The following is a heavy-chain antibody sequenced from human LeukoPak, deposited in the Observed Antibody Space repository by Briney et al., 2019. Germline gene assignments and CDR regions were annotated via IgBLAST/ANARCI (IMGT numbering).Heavy chain of an antibody. CDR2: ISTSGSSI. J-gene: IGHJ1*01. Sequence: PGGSLRLSCAASGFTFSSYEMNWVRQAPGRGLEWVSYISTSGSSIYYADSVKGRFTISRDNAKNSLYLQMNSLRAEDTALYYCARGIAVAGTRVFQHWGQGTLVTVSS. CDR1: GFTFSSYE. D-gene: IGHD6-19*01. V-gene: IGHV3-48*03. CDR3: ARGIAVAGTRVFQH.